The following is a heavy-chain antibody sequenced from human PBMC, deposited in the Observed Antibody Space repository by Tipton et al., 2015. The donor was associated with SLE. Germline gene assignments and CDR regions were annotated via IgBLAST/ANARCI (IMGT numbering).Heavy chain of an antibody. Sequence: TLSLTCSVSGGSITSNSHYWVWIRQPPGKGLEWIGSISSAGSTYYNPSLKSRITISVDTSKNQFSLKLSSVTAADTAVYYCATNGHGETYEFFAEYLRHWGQGTLVTVSS. V-gene: IGHV4-39*01. CDR2: ISSAGST. D-gene: IGHD5-12*01. CDR1: GGSITSNSHY. CDR3: ATNGHGETYEFFAEYLRH. J-gene: IGHJ1*01.